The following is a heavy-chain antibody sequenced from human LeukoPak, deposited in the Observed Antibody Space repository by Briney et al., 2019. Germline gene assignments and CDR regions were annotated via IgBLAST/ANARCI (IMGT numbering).Heavy chain of an antibody. V-gene: IGHV3-23*01. CDR1: GFTFSSYA. Sequence: GESLRLSCAASGFTFSSYAMSWVRQAPGKGLEWVSAISGSGGSTYYADSVKGRFTISRDNSKNTPYLQMNSLRAEDTAVYYCAKKGDYVWGSYRFDYWGQGTLVTVSS. D-gene: IGHD3-16*02. CDR3: AKKGDYVWGSYRFDY. J-gene: IGHJ4*02. CDR2: ISGSGGST.